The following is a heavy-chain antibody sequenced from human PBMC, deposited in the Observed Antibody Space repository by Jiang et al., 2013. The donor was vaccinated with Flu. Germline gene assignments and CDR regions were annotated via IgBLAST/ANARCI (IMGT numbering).Heavy chain of an antibody. J-gene: IGHJ4*02. Sequence: GPGLVKPSETLSLTCTVSGGSISSYYWSWIRQPPGKGLEWIGYIYYSGSTNYNPSLKSRVTISVDTSKNQFSLKLSSVTAADTAVYYCATYSGSYSEALDYWGPGNPGHRLL. CDR3: ATYSGSYSEALDY. D-gene: IGHD1-26*01. V-gene: IGHV4-59*08. CDR1: GGSISSYY. CDR2: IYYSGST.